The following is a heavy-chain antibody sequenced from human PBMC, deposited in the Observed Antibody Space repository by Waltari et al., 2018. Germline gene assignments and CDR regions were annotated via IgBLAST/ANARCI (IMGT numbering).Heavy chain of an antibody. J-gene: IGHJ4*02. CDR2: INHSGST. V-gene: IGHV4-34*01. Sequence: QVQLQQWGAGLLKPSETLSLTCAVYGGSFSGYYWSWIRQPPGKGLEWIGEINHSGSTNYNPSLKSRVTISVDTSKNQFSRRLSSVTAAETAVYYCARGMKAAALDYWGQGTLVTVSS. CDR3: ARGMKAAALDY. D-gene: IGHD6-13*01. CDR1: GGSFSGYY.